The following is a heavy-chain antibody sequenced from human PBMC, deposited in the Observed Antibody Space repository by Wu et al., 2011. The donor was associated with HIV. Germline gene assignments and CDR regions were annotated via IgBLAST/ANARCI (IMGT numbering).Heavy chain of an antibody. CDR2: LIPIFGKA. CDR3: ATGEXESAALEY. D-gene: IGHD2-2*01. Sequence: QVQLVQSGAEVKKPRSSVKVSCKASGDTFSTSAISWVRQTPGQGLQWMGGLIPIFGKANYARRFQGRVTITADESTSTVYMELRSLKSEDTAMYYCATGEXESAALEYVGPGTLVTVS. J-gene: IGHJ4*03. CDR1: GDTFSTSA. V-gene: IGHV1-69*01.